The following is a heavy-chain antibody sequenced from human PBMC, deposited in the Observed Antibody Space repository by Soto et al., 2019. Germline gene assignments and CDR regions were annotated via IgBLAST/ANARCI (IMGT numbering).Heavy chain of an antibody. CDR1: GFTFSSYA. CDR2: ISGSGGST. CDR3: ARGSGSYPSPFDY. Sequence: EVQLLESGGGLVQPGGSLRLSCAASGFTFSSYAMSWVRQAPGKGLEWVSAISGSGGSTYYADSVKGRFTISRDNSKNTLYLQMNSLRAEDTAVYYCARGSGSYPSPFDYWGQGTLVTVSS. V-gene: IGHV3-23*01. D-gene: IGHD3-10*01. J-gene: IGHJ4*02.